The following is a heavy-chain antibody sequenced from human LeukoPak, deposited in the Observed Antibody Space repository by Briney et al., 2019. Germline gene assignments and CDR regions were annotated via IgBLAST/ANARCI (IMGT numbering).Heavy chain of an antibody. J-gene: IGHJ4*02. CDR3: AKIKSDSIGWYEFDG. V-gene: IGHV3-48*04. CDR1: GFNFGTYT. CDR2: ISSDSSKK. D-gene: IGHD6-19*01. Sequence: GGSLRLSCAASGFNFGTYTMSWVRDAPGMGLEWVAYISSDSSKKVYADSVKGRFTTSRDNAKNSVYLQMNSLRTEDTAVYYCAKIKSDSIGWYEFDGWGQGTLVTVSS.